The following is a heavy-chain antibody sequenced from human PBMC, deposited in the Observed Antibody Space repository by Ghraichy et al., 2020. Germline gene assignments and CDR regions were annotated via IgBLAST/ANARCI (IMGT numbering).Heavy chain of an antibody. CDR3: AKSLYVGPDDGADWYFDL. CDR1: GFTFSSYA. Sequence: GGSLRLSCAASGFTFSSYAMSWVRQAPGKGLEWVSAISGSGGSTYYADSVKGRFTISRDNSKNTLYLQMNSLRAEDTAVYYCAKSLYVGPDDGADWYFDLWGRGTLVTVSS. V-gene: IGHV3-23*01. D-gene: IGHD5/OR15-5a*01. J-gene: IGHJ2*01. CDR2: ISGSGGST.